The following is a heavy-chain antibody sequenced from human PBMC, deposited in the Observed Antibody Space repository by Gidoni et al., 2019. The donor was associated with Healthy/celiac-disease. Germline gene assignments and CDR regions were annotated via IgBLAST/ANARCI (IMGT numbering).Heavy chain of an antibody. V-gene: IGHV3-23*01. J-gene: IGHJ4*02. CDR3: AKDFRSGYENAATDY. CDR2: SSGSGGST. Sequence: ELQLLESGGGLVQPGGSLRLSCAASGFTFSSYAMSWVRQAPGKGLEWVSASSGSGGSTYYADSVKGRFTISRDNSKNTLYLQMNSLRAEDTAVYYCAKDFRSGYENAATDYWGQGTLVTVSS. D-gene: IGHD5-12*01. CDR1: GFTFSSYA.